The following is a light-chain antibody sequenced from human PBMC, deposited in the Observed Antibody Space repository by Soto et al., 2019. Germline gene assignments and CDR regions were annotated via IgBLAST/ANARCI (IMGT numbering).Light chain of an antibody. CDR1: QSVSSY. V-gene: IGKV3-11*01. CDR2: DAS. Sequence: EIVLTQSPATLSLSPGERATLSCRASQSVSSYLAWYQQKPGQAPRLLIYDASNRATGIPARFSGSGSGTDFTRTISGLEPEDFAVYYCQQRSNWRGLTFGGGTKVEIK. J-gene: IGKJ4*01. CDR3: QQRSNWRGLT.